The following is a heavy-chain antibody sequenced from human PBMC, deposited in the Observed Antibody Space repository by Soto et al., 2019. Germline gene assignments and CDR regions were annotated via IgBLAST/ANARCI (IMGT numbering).Heavy chain of an antibody. Sequence: GGSLRLSCAASGFTFSSYALTWVRQAPGKGLAWVSAISGTGAGTYYADSVKGRFTISRDNSKNTLYLQMNSLRAEDTAIYYCAKDRDRSGLYSTLDYWGQGALVIVSS. CDR1: GFTFSSYA. D-gene: IGHD6-19*01. CDR3: AKDRDRSGLYSTLDY. J-gene: IGHJ4*02. V-gene: IGHV3-23*01. CDR2: ISGTGAGT.